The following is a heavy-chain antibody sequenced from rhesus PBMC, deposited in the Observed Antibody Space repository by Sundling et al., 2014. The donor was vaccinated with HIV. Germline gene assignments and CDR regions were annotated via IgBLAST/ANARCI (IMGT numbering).Heavy chain of an antibody. J-gene: IGHJ4*01. CDR2: IYGNPGST. Sequence: QVQLQESGPAVVKPSETLSLTCAVYGGSIGGYYYWTWIRQSPGSGLEWIGYIYGNPGSTNYNPSLKSRVTISTDTSKNQFSLKLSSVTAADTAVYYCAGRITIFGLVPGGDYWGQGVLVTVSS. CDR1: GGSIGGYYY. D-gene: IGHD3-3*01. V-gene: IGHV4-143*01. CDR3: AGRITIFGLVPGGDY.